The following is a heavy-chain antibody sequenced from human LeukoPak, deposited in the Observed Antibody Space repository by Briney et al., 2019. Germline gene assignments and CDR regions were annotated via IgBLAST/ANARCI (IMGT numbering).Heavy chain of an antibody. CDR3: ARHVVAYDFGDY. Sequence: SETLSLTSNVSIRSISTSTYYWGWTRQPPGKGLEWIGSIYYTGSTYYNPSLKSRVTISVDTSENQFSLRLSSVAAADTAVYYYARHVVAYDFGDYWGQGTLVTVSS. J-gene: IGHJ4*02. D-gene: IGHD2-15*01. V-gene: IGHV4-39*01. CDR1: IRSISTSTYY. CDR2: IYYTGST.